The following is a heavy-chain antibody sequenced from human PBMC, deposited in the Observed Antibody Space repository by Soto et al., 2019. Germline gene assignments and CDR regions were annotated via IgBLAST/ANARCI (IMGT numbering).Heavy chain of an antibody. J-gene: IGHJ4*02. D-gene: IGHD3-22*01. V-gene: IGHV1-69*01. CDR2: FMPMVGTA. Sequence: QVQLLQSGAEVQKPGSSVRVSCKTSGVTFNSYSLHWVRQAPGQGLEWMGGFMPMVGTANYAQKLQGMVTSTADESTGTAYMDLSNLRSDNTALYYCSSGRDSFGGSGYSRVDYWCQGTQVSVSS. CDR3: SSGRDSFGGSGYSRVDY. CDR1: GVTFNSYS.